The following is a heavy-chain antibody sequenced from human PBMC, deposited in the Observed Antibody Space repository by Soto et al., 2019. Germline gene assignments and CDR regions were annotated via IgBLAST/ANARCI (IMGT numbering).Heavy chain of an antibody. CDR1: GGSFSGYY. Sequence: SETLSLTCAVYGGSFSGYYWSWIRQPPGKGLEWIGEINHSGSTNYNPSLKSRVTISVDTSKNQFSLKLSSVTAADTAVYYCARGQSYYDILTGYYSGDFDIWGQGTMVTVSS. CDR3: ARGQSYYDILTGYYSGDFDI. D-gene: IGHD3-9*01. J-gene: IGHJ3*02. CDR2: INHSGST. V-gene: IGHV4-34*01.